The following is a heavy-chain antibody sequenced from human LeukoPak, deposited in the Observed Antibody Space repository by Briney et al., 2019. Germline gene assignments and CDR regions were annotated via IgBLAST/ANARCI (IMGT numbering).Heavy chain of an antibody. CDR3: NSYVAGRGPFDY. J-gene: IGHJ4*02. CDR1: GPTVSSYA. D-gene: IGHD6-19*01. CDR2: ISGSGGST. Sequence: GRSLRLSCAAAGPTVSSYAMSSVRQPPRKWLEWVSAISGSGGSTYCADSVKGRFTISRDNSKNTLYLQMNSLRAEDTAVYYCNSYVAGRGPFDYWGQGTLVTVSS. V-gene: IGHV3-23*01.